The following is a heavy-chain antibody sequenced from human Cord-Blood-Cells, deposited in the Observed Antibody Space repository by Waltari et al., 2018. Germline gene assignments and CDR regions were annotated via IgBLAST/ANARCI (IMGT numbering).Heavy chain of an antibody. V-gene: IGHV4-39*01. CDR3: ARRDRAAAGTDY. D-gene: IGHD6-13*01. CDR2: IYYSGAT. CDR1: GGSISSSSYY. J-gene: IGHJ4*02. Sequence: QLQLQESGPGLVKPSETLSLTCTVSGGSISSSSYYWGWIRQPPGKGLEWIGSIYYSGATSYNPSLKRRVTISVDTSKNQFSLKLSSVTAADTAVYYCARRDRAAAGTDYWGQGTLVTVSS.